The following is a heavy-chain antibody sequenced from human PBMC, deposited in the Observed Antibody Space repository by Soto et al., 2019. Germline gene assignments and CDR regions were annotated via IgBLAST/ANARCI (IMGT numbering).Heavy chain of an antibody. D-gene: IGHD6-13*01. CDR1: GGTFSSYA. V-gene: IGHV1-8*01. Sequence: GASVKVSCKASGGTFSSYAISWVRQAPGQGLEWMGGMNPNIGNTGYAQKFQGRVTMTRNTSTSTAYMELSSLRSEDTAVYYCARGRGGYRRNWFDPWGQGTLVTVSS. CDR2: MNPNIGNT. J-gene: IGHJ5*02. CDR3: ARGRGGYRRNWFDP.